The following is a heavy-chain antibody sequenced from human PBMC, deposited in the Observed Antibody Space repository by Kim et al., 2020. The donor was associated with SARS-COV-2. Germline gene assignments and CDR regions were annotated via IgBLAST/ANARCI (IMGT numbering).Heavy chain of an antibody. Sequence: GGSLRLSCAASGFTFSSYAMSWVRQAPGKGLEWVSAISGSGGSTYYADSVKGRFTISRDNSKNTLYLQMNSLRAEDTAVYYCAKDDPVDYFGSGRPTGYWGQGPLVTGSS. V-gene: IGHV3-23*01. CDR1: GFTFSSYA. D-gene: IGHD3-10*01. CDR3: AKDDPVDYFGSGRPTGY. J-gene: IGHJ4*02. CDR2: ISGSGGST.